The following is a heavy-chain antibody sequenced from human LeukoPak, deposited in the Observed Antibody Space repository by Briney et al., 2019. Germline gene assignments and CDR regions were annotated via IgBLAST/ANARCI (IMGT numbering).Heavy chain of an antibody. Sequence: GASVKVSCKASGYTFTCDFIHWVRQAPGQGLEWMGWINSDSGGTKYARKFQGRVTMTRDTSLSTAYMELSSLRSDDTAVFYCARGNIATRRGGNWFDPWGQGTLVTVSS. CDR3: ARGNIATRRGGNWFDP. V-gene: IGHV1-2*02. CDR2: INSDSGGT. J-gene: IGHJ5*02. D-gene: IGHD6-6*01. CDR1: GYTFTCDF.